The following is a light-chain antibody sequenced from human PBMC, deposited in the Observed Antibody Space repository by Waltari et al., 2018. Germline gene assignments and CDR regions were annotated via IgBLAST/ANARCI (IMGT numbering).Light chain of an antibody. V-gene: IGKV1-5*03. Sequence: DIQMTQSPSTLSASVGDRVTIPCRASQSISSWLAWYQQKPGKAPKLLIYKASSLESGVPSRFSGSGSGTEFTLAISSLQPDDFATYYCQQYNSYSGGGTFGQGTKVETK. CDR1: QSISSW. J-gene: IGKJ1*01. CDR2: KAS. CDR3: QQYNSYSGGGT.